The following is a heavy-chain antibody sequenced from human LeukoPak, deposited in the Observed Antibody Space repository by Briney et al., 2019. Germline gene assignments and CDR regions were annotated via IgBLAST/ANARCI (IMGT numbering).Heavy chain of an antibody. CDR2: ISGSGGST. Sequence: PGGSLRLSCAASGFTFSSYAMSWVRQAPGKGLEWVSAISGSGGSTYYADSVKGRFTISRDNSKNTLYLQMNSLRAEDTAVYYCAKGNIEGFLEWLSVVNYYYYYYMDVWGKGTTVTISS. V-gene: IGHV3-23*01. J-gene: IGHJ6*03. D-gene: IGHD3-3*01. CDR3: AKGNIEGFLEWLSVVNYYYYYYMDV. CDR1: GFTFSSYA.